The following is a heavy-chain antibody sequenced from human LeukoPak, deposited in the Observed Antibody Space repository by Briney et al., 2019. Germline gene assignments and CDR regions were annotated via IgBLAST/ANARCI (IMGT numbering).Heavy chain of an antibody. CDR1: GFTFDDFP. CDR3: TRGPPYGSRSDYFDY. D-gene: IGHD3-10*01. V-gene: IGHV3-43*01. J-gene: IGHJ4*02. CDR2: VSVDGDTK. Sequence: HPGGSLRPSCAASGFTFDDFPMHWVRQQPGKGLEWVSLVSVDGDTKYYADSVRGRFTVSRDDAKNSLYLQMNSLRADDTAVYYCTRGPPYGSRSDYFDYWGQGTLVTVSS.